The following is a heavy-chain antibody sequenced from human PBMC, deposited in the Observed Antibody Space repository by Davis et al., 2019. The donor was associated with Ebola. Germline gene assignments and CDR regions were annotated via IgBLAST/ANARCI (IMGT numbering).Heavy chain of an antibody. CDR2: ISGSGGAT. V-gene: IGHV3-23*01. CDR3: ERTSNRDGYNSIDY. J-gene: IGHJ4*02. CDR1: GFSFSSYA. Sequence: GESLKISCAASGFSFSSYAMSWVRQAPGKGLEWVSAISGSGGATYYADSVKGRFTISRDNSKNTLYLQMNSLRAEDTAVYYCERTSNRDGYNSIDYWGQGTLVTVSS. D-gene: IGHD5-24*01.